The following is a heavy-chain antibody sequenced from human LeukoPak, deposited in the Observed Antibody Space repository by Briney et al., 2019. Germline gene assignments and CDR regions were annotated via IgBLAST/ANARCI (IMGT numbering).Heavy chain of an antibody. CDR1: GFTFSSYG. Sequence: QPGGSLRLSCAASGFTFSSYGMHWVRQAPGKGLEWVTVISYDGSNKYYADSVKGRFTISRDNSKNTLYLQMNSLRAEDTAVYYCAKDSRYDFWSGYPYPDYWGQATLVTVSS. V-gene: IGHV3-30*18. D-gene: IGHD3-3*01. CDR2: ISYDGSNK. CDR3: AKDSRYDFWSGYPYPDY. J-gene: IGHJ4*02.